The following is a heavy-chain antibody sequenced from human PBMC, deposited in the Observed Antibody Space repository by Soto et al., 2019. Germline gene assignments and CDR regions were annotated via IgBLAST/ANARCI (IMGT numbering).Heavy chain of an antibody. CDR3: ARKEAGAGTDYYYYGMDV. Sequence: QVQLVQSGAEVKKPGSSVKVSCKASGGTFSSYAISWVRQAPGQGLEWMGGIIPIFGTANYAQKFQGRVTITAEESTSTAYMELSSLRSEDTAVYYCARKEAGAGTDYYYYGMDVWGQGTTVTVSS. V-gene: IGHV1-69*12. CDR2: IIPIFGTA. D-gene: IGHD6-19*01. J-gene: IGHJ6*02. CDR1: GGTFSSYA.